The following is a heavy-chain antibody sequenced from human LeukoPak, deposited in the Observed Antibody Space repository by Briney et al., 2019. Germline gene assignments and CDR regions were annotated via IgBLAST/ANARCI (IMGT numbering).Heavy chain of an antibody. CDR1: GGSISNYY. V-gene: IGHV4-59*01. D-gene: IGHD2-21*01. CDR3: ARHVVASSPLAY. CDR2: IYYSGST. Sequence: SETLSLTCTVSGGSISNYYWSWIRQPPGKGLEWIGYIYYSGSTNYNPSLKSRVTISVDTSKNQFSLKLSSVTAADTAVYYCARHVVASSPLAYWGQGTLVTVSS. J-gene: IGHJ4*02.